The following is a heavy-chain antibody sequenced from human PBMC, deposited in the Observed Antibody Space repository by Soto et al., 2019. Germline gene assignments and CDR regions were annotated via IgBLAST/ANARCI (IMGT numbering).Heavy chain of an antibody. V-gene: IGHV3-74*01. CDR3: ARDSPWDSSGYETRGGDY. D-gene: IGHD3-22*01. J-gene: IGHJ4*02. Sequence: EVQLVESGGGLVQPGGSLRLSCAASGFTFSSYWMHWVRQAPGKGLVWVSRINSDGSSTSYADSVKGRFTISRDNAKNTLYLQMNSLRAEDTAVYYCARDSPWDSSGYETRGGDYWGQGTLVTVSS. CDR2: INSDGSST. CDR1: GFTFSSYW.